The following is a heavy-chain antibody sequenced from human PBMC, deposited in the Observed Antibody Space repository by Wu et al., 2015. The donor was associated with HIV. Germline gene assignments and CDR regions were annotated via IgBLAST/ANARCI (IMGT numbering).Heavy chain of an antibody. CDR1: GGTFSSYG. D-gene: IGHD1-26*01. V-gene: IGHV1-69*12. Sequence: QVQVVQSGAEVKKPGSSVKVSCKASGGTFSSYGFTWVRQAPGQGLEWMGGVITVFDTTNYAQRFQGRVTVTADEVTGTSYMELTSLTTDDTAVYYCARGVRYAGSYYSNNWGRGTLVTVSS. CDR3: ARGVRYAGSYYSNN. J-gene: IGHJ4*02. CDR2: VITVFDTT.